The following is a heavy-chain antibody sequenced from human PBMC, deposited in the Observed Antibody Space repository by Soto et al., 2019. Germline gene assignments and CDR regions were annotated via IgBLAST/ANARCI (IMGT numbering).Heavy chain of an antibody. CDR1: GGSISSSNW. V-gene: IGHV4-4*02. D-gene: IGHD1-26*01. CDR2: IYHSGST. J-gene: IGHJ5*02. CDR3: ARYNRPTSQVGATPWVDP. Sequence: QVQLQESGPGLVPPSGTLSLTCGVSGGSISSSNWWSWVRQPPGKGLEWIGEIYHSGSTNYNPSPKSRVSISADKSRNQSSLNLSSVTAAHTAVYYCARYNRPTSQVGATPWVDPWGQGTLVTVSS.